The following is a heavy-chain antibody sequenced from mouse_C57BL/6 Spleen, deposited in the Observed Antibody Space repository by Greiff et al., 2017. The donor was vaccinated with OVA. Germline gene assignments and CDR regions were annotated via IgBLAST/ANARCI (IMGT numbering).Heavy chain of an antibody. CDR3: ARRLREYFDY. CDR1: GFTFSDYG. Sequence: DVKLVESGGGLVKPGGSLKLSCAGSGFTFSDYGMHWVRQAPEKGLEWVAYISSGSSTIYYADKVKGRFTISRDNAKNTLFLQMNSLRSEDTAMYYCARRLREYFDYWGQGTTLTVSS. V-gene: IGHV5-17*01. CDR2: ISSGSSTI. J-gene: IGHJ2*01. D-gene: IGHD1-1*01.